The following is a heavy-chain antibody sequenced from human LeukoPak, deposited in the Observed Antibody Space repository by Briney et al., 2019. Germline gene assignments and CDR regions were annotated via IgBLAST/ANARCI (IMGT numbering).Heavy chain of an antibody. J-gene: IGHJ4*02. CDR2: INSDGSNT. V-gene: IGHV3-74*01. CDR3: ARDYGDYYYKYYFDY. CDR1: GFTFNSYW. Sequence: PGGSLRLSCAASGFTFNSYWMHWVRQAPGKGLVWVSRINSDGSNTRYADSVKGRFTISRDNAKNTLYLQMNSLRAEDTAVYYCARDYGDYYYKYYFDYWGQGTLVTVSS. D-gene: IGHD4-17*01.